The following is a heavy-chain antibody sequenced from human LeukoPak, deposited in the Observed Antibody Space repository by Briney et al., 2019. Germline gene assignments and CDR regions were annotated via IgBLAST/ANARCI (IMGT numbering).Heavy chain of an antibody. CDR3: ARVRWECSGGSCYSIGVMDY. J-gene: IGHJ4*02. D-gene: IGHD2-15*01. Sequence: SETLSLTCTVSGGSISSYYWSWIRQPPGKGLEWIGYIYYSGSTNYNPSLKSRVTISVDTSKNQFSLKLSSVTAADTAAYYCARVRWECSGGSCYSIGVMDYWGQGTLVTVSS. CDR2: IYYSGST. V-gene: IGHV4-59*01. CDR1: GGSISSYY.